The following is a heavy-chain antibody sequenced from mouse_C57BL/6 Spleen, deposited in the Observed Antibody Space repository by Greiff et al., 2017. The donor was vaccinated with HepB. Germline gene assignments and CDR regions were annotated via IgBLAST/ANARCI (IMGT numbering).Heavy chain of an antibody. CDR2: INPNNGGT. D-gene: IGHD2-1*01. Sequence: VQLQQSGPELVKPGASVKISCKASGYTFTDYYMNWVKQSHGKSLEWIGDINPNNGGTSYNQKFKGKATLTVDKSSSTAYMELRSLTSEDSAVYYCARSGGKFLYAMDYWGQGTSVTVSS. CDR3: ARSGGKFLYAMDY. CDR1: GYTFTDYY. J-gene: IGHJ4*01. V-gene: IGHV1-26*01.